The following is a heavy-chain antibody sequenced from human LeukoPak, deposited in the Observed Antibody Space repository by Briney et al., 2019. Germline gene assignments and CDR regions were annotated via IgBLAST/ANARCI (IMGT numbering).Heavy chain of an antibody. CDR1: GYTFTGQY. CDR3: ARDLLVVVPAALQGYYYYGMDV. Sequence: ASVKVSCKASGYTFTGQYMHWVRQAPGQGLEWMGWINPNSGGTNYAQKFQGWVTMTRDTSISTAYMELSRLRSDDTAVYYCARDLLVVVPAALQGYYYYGMDVWGQGTTVTVSS. J-gene: IGHJ6*02. D-gene: IGHD2-2*01. V-gene: IGHV1-2*04. CDR2: INPNSGGT.